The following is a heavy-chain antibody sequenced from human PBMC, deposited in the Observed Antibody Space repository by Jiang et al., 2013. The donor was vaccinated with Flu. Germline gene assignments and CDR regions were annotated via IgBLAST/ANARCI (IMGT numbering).Heavy chain of an antibody. J-gene: IGHJ6*02. V-gene: IGHV1-24*01. CDR2: FDPENADT. Sequence: EVKRPGSSVKVSCKVSGYTLSELSIYWVRQAPGKGLEWMGGFDPENADTIYAERFQGRVIMTEDRSADTAHMELSSLRSEDTAVYYCATELPVTTRARHWYGMDAWGQGTTVIVSS. CDR3: ATELPVTTRARHWYGMDA. CDR1: GYTLSELS. D-gene: IGHD4-17*01.